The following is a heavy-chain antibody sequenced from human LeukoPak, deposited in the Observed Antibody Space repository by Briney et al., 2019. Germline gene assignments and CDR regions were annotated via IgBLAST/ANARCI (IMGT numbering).Heavy chain of an antibody. CDR1: GFTFSSYA. CDR2: ISYDGSNK. D-gene: IGHD2-21*02. V-gene: IGHV3-30-3*01. J-gene: IGHJ4*02. CDR3: VVNCGGDCYALPFDY. Sequence: GRSLRLSCAASGFTFSSYAMHWVRQAPGKGLEWVAVISYDGSNKYYADSVKGRFTISRDNSKNTLYLQMNSLRAKDTAVYYCVVNCGGDCYALPFDYWGQGTLVTVSS.